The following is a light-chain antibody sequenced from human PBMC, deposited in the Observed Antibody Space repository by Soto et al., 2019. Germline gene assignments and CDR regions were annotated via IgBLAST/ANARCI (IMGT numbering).Light chain of an antibody. J-gene: IGLJ1*01. V-gene: IGLV2-14*01. CDR3: SSYTSINTLV. CDR2: EVS. Sequence: QSVLTQPASVSGSPGQSITISCTGTSSDVGGYDFVSWYQQHPGKAPKLMIYEVSNRHSGVSNRFSGSKSGNTASLTISGLQAEDEADYYCSSYTSINTLVFGIGTKVTVL. CDR1: SSDVGGYDF.